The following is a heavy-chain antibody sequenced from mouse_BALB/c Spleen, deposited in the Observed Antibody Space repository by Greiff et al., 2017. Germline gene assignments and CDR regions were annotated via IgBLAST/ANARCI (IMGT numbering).Heavy chain of an antibody. V-gene: IGHV3-8*02. D-gene: IGHD1-1*01. Sequence: EVQVVESGPSLVKPSQTLSLTCSVTGDSITSGYWNWIRKFPGNKLEYMGYISYSGSTYYNPSLKSRISITRDTSKNQYYLQLNSVTTEDTATYYCARGGYYYGSSSPLSMDYWGQGTSVTVSS. CDR1: GDSITSGY. CDR3: ARGGYYYGSSSPLSMDY. CDR2: ISYSGST. J-gene: IGHJ4*01.